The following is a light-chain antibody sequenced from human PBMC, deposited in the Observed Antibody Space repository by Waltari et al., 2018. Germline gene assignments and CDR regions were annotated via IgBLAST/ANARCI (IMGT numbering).Light chain of an antibody. CDR3: SSYTTSTWV. CDR2: DVT. V-gene: IGLV2-14*01. CDR1: SSDDGGYNY. Sequence: QSALTQPASVSGSPGQSITISCTGTSSDDGGYNYVSWYQQHPGKAPKLMNYDVTKRPSGVSNRFSGSKAANTASLTISGLQAEDEADYYCSSYTTSTWVFGGGTKLTVL. J-gene: IGLJ3*02.